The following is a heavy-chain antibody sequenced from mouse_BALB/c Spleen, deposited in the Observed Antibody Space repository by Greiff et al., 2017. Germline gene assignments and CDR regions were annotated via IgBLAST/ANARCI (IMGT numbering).Heavy chain of an antibody. Sequence: EVMLVESGGGLVKPGGSLKLSCAASGFTFSSYAMSWVRQTPEKRLEWVATISSGGSYTYYPDSVKGRFTISRDNAKNTLYLQMSSLRSEDTAMYCCARAYFDYWGQGTTLTVSS. CDR2: ISSGGSYT. CDR1: GFTFSSYA. J-gene: IGHJ2*01. V-gene: IGHV5-9-1*01. CDR3: ARAYFDY.